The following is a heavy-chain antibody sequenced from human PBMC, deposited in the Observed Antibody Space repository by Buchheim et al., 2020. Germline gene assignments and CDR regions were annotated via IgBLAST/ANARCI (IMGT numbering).Heavy chain of an antibody. Sequence: ETQVLESGGGLVEPGGSLRLSCTASGFTFSTYGMNWVRQAPGKGLEWVSTITASGRSTYYADSVTGRFTISRDNSKNILYLRMNSLRAEDTAVYYCAKNGGGDSYYYFDYWGQGTL. CDR3: AKNGGGDSYYYFDY. CDR1: GFTFSTYG. V-gene: IGHV3-23*01. CDR2: ITASGRST. D-gene: IGHD2-8*01. J-gene: IGHJ4*02.